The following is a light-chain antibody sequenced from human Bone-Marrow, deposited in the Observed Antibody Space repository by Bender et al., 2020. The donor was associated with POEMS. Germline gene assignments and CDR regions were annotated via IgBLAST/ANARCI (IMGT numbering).Light chain of an antibody. Sequence: QSALTQPASMSGSLGQSISIPCSGTSGDVGGYNYVSWYQQYPDESPKLLIYDVTYRPSGVSSRFSGAKSGNTASLTISGLQAEDEADYYCTSYTNKNTVLFGGGTKLTVL. J-gene: IGLJ2*01. CDR3: TSYTNKNTVL. V-gene: IGLV2-14*03. CDR2: DVT. CDR1: SGDVGGYNY.